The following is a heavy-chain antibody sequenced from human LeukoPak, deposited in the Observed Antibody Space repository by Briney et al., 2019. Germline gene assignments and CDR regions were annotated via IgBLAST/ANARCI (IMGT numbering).Heavy chain of an antibody. CDR2: IYYSGST. CDR1: GGSISSYY. V-gene: IGHV4-59*08. J-gene: IGHJ4*02. Sequence: SETLSLTCTVSGGSISSYYWSWIRQPPGKGLECIGYIYYSGSTNYNPSLKSRVTISVDTSKTQFSLRLSSVTAADTAVYYCARQAGPYCTGTSCYLDYWGQGTLVTVSS. D-gene: IGHD2-2*01. CDR3: ARQAGPYCTGTSCYLDY.